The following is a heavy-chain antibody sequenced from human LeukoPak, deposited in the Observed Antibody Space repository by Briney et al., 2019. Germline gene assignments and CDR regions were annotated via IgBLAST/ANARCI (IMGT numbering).Heavy chain of an antibody. CDR2: ISGSADIT. CDR1: GFPFSNYA. J-gene: IGHJ4*02. CDR3: VKRKYYESGPFDF. Sequence: PGGSLRLSCVASGFPFSNYAMGWVRQAPGKGLEWVSIISGSADITYYADSVKGRFTISRDNSKNTLFLQMNSLRAEDTAIYYCVKRKYYESGPFDFWGQGTLVTVSS. V-gene: IGHV3-23*01. D-gene: IGHD3-10*01.